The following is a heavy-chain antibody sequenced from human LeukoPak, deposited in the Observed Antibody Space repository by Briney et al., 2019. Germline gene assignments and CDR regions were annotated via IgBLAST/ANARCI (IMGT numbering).Heavy chain of an antibody. D-gene: IGHD3-3*01. CDR1: GYTFTGYY. CDR2: INPNSGGT. J-gene: IGHJ4*02. Sequence: GASVKVSCKASGYTFTGYYMHWVRQAPGQGLEWMGWINPNSGGTNYAQKFQGRVTMTRDTSISTAYMELSRLRSDDTAVYYCARDQGTDYDFWSGYFDYWGQGTLVTVSS. CDR3: ARDQGTDYDFWSGYFDY. V-gene: IGHV1-2*02.